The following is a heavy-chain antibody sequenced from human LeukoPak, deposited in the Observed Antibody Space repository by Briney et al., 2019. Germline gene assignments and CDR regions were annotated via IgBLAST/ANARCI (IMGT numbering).Heavy chain of an antibody. Sequence: PGGSLRLSCAASGFKFGSYGINWVRQTPGKGLEWVAFIRYDGLKKYYGESVKGRFTITRDNSKNTLYLQMNSLRAEDTAVYYCAKGDTVATKPAFDIWGQGTMVTVSS. V-gene: IGHV3-30*02. D-gene: IGHD5-12*01. CDR2: IRYDGLKK. CDR1: GFKFGSYG. J-gene: IGHJ3*02. CDR3: AKGDTVATKPAFDI.